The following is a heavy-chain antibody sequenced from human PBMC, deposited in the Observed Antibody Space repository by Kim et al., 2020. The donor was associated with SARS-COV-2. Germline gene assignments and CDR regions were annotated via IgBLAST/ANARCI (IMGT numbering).Heavy chain of an antibody. J-gene: IGHJ6*02. CDR3: AMGVVPAAGYYYYGMDV. CDR2: IYYSGST. CDR1: GGSISSSSYY. D-gene: IGHD2-2*01. V-gene: IGHV4-39*01. Sequence: SETLSLTCTVSGGSISSSSYYWGWIRQPPGKGLEWIGSIYYSGSTYYNPSLKSRVTISVDTSKNQFSLKLSSVTAADTAVYYCAMGVVPAAGYYYYGMDVWGQGTTVTVSS.